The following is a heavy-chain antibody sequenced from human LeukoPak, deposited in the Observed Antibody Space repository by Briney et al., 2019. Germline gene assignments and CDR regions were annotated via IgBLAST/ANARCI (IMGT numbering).Heavy chain of an antibody. CDR2: IYYSGST. J-gene: IGHJ3*02. CDR1: GGSISSYY. CDR3: ARAYYYDSSGYYWNDAFDI. V-gene: IGHV4-59*08. D-gene: IGHD3-22*01. Sequence: SETLSLTCTVSGGSISSYYWSWIRQPPGKGLEWIGYIYYSGSTNYNPSLKSRVTISVDTSKNQFSLKLSSVTAADTAVYYCARAYYYDSSGYYWNDAFDIWGQGTMVTVSS.